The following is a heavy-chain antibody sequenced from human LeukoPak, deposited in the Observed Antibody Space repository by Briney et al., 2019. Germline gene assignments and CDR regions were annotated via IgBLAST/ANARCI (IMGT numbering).Heavy chain of an antibody. D-gene: IGHD3-22*01. CDR2: INHSGST. V-gene: IGHV4-34*01. CDR1: GGSFSGYY. J-gene: IGHJ4*02. CDR3: ARGGPRAQGADSSGQYYFDY. Sequence: SETLSLTCAVYGGSFSGYYWSWIRQPPGKGLEWIGEINHSGSTNYNPSLNSRVTISVDPSKGQFSLKLSSVTAADTAVYYCARGGPRAQGADSSGQYYFDYWGQGTLVTVSS.